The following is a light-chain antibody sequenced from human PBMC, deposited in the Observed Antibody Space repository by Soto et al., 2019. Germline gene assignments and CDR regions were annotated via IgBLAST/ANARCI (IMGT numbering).Light chain of an antibody. J-gene: IGLJ3*02. Sequence: QSALTQPPSVSGSPGQSVTISCTGTSSDVGSYNRVSWYQQPPGTAPKVVIYEVSNRPSGVPDRFSGSKSGNTASLTISGLQAEDEADYYCCLYADSGTHAVFGGGTKVTVL. CDR1: SSDVGSYNR. V-gene: IGLV2-18*01. CDR3: CLYADSGTHAV. CDR2: EVS.